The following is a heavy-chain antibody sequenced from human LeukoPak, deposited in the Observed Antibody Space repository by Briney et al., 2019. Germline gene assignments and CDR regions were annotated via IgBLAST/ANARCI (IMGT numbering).Heavy chain of an antibody. Sequence: GGSLRLSCAASGFTFSSYNMNWVRQAPGKGLEWVSCISDSSTTIYYADSVKGRFTISRDNAKNSLYLQMNSLRAEDTAVYYCAKDLMRDRWFGESWGQGTLVTVSS. CDR2: ISDSSTTI. CDR1: GFTFSSYN. J-gene: IGHJ5*02. CDR3: AKDLMRDRWFGES. D-gene: IGHD3-10*01. V-gene: IGHV3-48*01.